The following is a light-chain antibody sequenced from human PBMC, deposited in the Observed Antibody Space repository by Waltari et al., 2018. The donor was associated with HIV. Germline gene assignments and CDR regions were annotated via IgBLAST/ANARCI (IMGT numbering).Light chain of an antibody. CDR2: EVN. J-gene: IGLJ3*02. V-gene: IGLV2-14*03. CDR3: SSYSTSDSPVL. Sequence: QSALTQPASVSGSPGQSLIISCSGRGRDIGTSKFVSCYQQYAGKAPRLLIYEVNHRPSGASRRFSGSKSGNTASLTSSDLQVEDEASYFCSSYSTSDSPVLFGGGTYLTVL. CDR1: GRDIGTSKF.